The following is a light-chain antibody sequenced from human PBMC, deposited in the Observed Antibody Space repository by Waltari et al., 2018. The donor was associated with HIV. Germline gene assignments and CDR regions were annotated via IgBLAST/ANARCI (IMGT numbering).Light chain of an antibody. Sequence: MMQSPDILPVSPGEGVTLTCRASQSVNTNVAWYQQRPGQAPRLLIYGASTRAAGFPARFSGGWSVTEFTLTISSLQSEDFALYFCHQYNNWPYTFGQGTKLDIK. J-gene: IGKJ2*01. CDR3: HQYNNWPYT. CDR2: GAS. CDR1: QSVNTN. V-gene: IGKV3-15*01.